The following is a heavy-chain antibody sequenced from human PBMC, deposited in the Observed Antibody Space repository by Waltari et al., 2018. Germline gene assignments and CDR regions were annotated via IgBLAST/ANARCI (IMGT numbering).Heavy chain of an antibody. J-gene: IGHJ4*02. CDR2: ISYDGSNK. CDR3: ARDPVAAARGYFDY. D-gene: IGHD6-13*01. V-gene: IGHV3-30-3*01. CDR1: GFTFSGFP. Sequence: QVQLVESGGGVVQPGRSLRLSCAASGFTFSGFPMHWVRQAPGTGREWVAVISYDGSNKYCGDSVKGRFTISRDSSENTLYLQMNSLRVEDTAVYYCARDPVAAARGYFDYWGQGTLVTVSS.